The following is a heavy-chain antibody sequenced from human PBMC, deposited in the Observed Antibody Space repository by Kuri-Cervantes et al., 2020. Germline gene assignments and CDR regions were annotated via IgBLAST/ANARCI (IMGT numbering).Heavy chain of an antibody. J-gene: IGHJ4*02. D-gene: IGHD5-18*01. CDR3: ARDRSDTAMVYFDY. CDR1: GFTFSSYA. Sequence: GESLKISCAASGFTFSSYAMHWVRQAPGKGLEWVAVISYDGSNKYYADSVKGRFTISRDNSKNTLYLQMNSLRAEDTAVYYCARDRSDTAMVYFDYWGQGTLVTVSS. V-gene: IGHV3-30-3*01. CDR2: ISYDGSNK.